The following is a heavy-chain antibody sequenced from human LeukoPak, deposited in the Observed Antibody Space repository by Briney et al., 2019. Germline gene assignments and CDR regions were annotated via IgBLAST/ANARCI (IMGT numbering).Heavy chain of an antibody. D-gene: IGHD2-21*01. CDR1: GYPFATYG. J-gene: IGHJ4*02. Sequence: ASVKVSCKASGYPFATYGFCWVRQAPGHGLEWMGWISANTGKTDHAQNFQGRVTMTTDTSTSTAYMELRSLRPDDTAVYYCAKVAGDRLDHWGQGTLLTVSS. CDR2: ISANTGKT. V-gene: IGHV1-18*01. CDR3: AKVAGDRLDH.